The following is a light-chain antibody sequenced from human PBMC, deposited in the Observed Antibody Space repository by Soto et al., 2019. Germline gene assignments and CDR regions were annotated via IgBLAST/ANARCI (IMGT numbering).Light chain of an antibody. J-gene: IGLJ2*01. Sequence: QSVLTQPAPVSGSPGQSITISCTGTSSDVGGYNYVSWYQQHPGKAPKVMIFEVSSRPSWVSNRFSGSKSGNTASLTISGLQAEDEADYYCSSYTSSNTVAFGGGTKLTVL. CDR2: EVS. CDR3: SSYTSSNTVA. V-gene: IGLV2-14*01. CDR1: SSDVGGYNY.